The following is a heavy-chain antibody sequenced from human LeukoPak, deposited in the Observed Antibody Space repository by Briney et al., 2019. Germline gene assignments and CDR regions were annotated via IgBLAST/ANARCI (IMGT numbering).Heavy chain of an antibody. D-gene: IGHD3-9*01. CDR3: ARFHISTGSFDF. CDR1: GFTFSTYA. Sequence: GGSLRLSCAASGFTFSTYAMHWVRQAPGKGLEWVAVISYDGSNKYYADSVKGRFTISRDNSKNTLYLQMNTLRAEDTAVYYCARFHISTGSFDFWGQGTLVTVSS. V-gene: IGHV3-30*03. CDR2: ISYDGSNK. J-gene: IGHJ4*02.